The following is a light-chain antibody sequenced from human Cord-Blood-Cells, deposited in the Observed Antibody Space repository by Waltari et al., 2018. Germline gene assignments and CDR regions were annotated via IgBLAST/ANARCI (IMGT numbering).Light chain of an antibody. CDR1: QSVLYSSNNKNY. CDR2: WAS. CDR3: QQYYSTPPT. J-gene: IGKJ4*01. V-gene: IGKV4-1*01. Sequence: DIVMTQSSDSLAVSLGERATIHCKSSQSVLYSSNNKNYLAWYQQKPGQPPKLLIYWASTRESGVPDRFSGSGSGTDFTLTISSLQAEDVAVYYCQQYYSTPPTFGGGTKVEIK.